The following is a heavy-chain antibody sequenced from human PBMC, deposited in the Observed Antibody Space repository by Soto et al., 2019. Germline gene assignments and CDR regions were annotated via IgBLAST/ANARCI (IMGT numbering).Heavy chain of an antibody. J-gene: IGHJ4*02. CDR2: MRSRTSGGTT. D-gene: IGHD3-16*01. CDR1: GFTFGDYP. Sequence: GGSLKLSCTVSGFTFGDYPMSWFRQVPGKGLERVGFMRSRTSGGTTLYAASVKGRFAISRDDSKSIAYLQMNSLTSDDTAVDFCVGGSSHFNYWGQGARLTV. V-gene: IGHV3-49*03. CDR3: VGGSSHFNY.